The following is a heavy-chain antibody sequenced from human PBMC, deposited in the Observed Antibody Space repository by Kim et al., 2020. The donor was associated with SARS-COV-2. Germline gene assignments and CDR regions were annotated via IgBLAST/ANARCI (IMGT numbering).Heavy chain of an antibody. V-gene: IGHV4-4*07. CDR1: GGSISSYY. D-gene: IGHD3-10*02. Sequence: SETLSLTCTVSGGSISSYYWSWIRQPAGKGLEWIGRIYTSGSTNYNPSLKSRVTMSVDTSKNQFSLKLSSVTAADTAVYYCARDDHYYDWGGDAFDIWGQGTMVTVSS. CDR3: ARDDHYYDWGGDAFDI. CDR2: IYTSGST. J-gene: IGHJ3*02.